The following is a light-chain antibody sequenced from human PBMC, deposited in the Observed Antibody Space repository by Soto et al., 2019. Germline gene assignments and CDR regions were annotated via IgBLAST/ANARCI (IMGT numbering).Light chain of an antibody. J-gene: IGLJ1*01. Sequence: QSALTQPASVSGSPGQSITISCTGTSSDIGGYNYVSWYQQHPGEAPKLMIYEVSNRPSGVSNRFSGSKSGNTASLTISGLRAEDEADYYCGSYTSSSTKVFGTGTKVTVL. V-gene: IGLV2-14*01. CDR2: EVS. CDR3: GSYTSSSTKV. CDR1: SSDIGGYNY.